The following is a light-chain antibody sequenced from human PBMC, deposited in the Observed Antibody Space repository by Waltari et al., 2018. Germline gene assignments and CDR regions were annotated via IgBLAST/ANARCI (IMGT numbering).Light chain of an antibody. J-gene: IGKJ1*01. CDR1: QSINTN. V-gene: IGKV3-15*01. Sequence: EIVMTQSPATLSVSPGERATLSCRASQSINTNLAWFQQKPSQSPRLLIYGASTRATGLPARFSGGGSGTEFTLTINSLQSEDFAVYYCHQYDNRLWTFGQGTKVEIK. CDR2: GAS. CDR3: HQYDNRLWT.